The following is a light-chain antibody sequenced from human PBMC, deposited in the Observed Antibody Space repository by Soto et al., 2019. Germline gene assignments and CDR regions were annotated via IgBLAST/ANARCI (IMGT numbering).Light chain of an antibody. CDR3: QQDNNWPT. CDR2: GAS. Sequence: EIVMTQSPATLSVSPGERATLSCRASQSVSSNLAWYQQKPGQAPRLLIYGASTRATGIPARFSGSGSGTEFTLTISSLQSEDFAVYYCQQDNNWPTLGGGTKVEIK. CDR1: QSVSSN. V-gene: IGKV3-15*01. J-gene: IGKJ4*01.